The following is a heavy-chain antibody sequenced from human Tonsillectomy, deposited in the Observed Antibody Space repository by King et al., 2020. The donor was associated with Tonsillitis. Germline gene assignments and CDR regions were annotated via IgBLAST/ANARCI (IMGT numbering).Heavy chain of an antibody. CDR3: ARDTGGGVFDY. Sequence: VQLVESGGDLVQPGGSLRLSCAAYGFSLSNYWISWVRQAPGKGLEWVANIKQDGSEKYFVDSVRGRYTISRDSAKNSLYLQMNSLRAEDTAVYYCARDTGGGVFDYWGQGTLVTVSS. CDR1: GFSLSNYW. V-gene: IGHV3-7*01. D-gene: IGHD3-16*01. J-gene: IGHJ4*02. CDR2: IKQDGSEK.